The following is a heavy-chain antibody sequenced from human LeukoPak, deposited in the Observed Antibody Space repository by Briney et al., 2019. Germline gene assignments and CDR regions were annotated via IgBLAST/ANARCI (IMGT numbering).Heavy chain of an antibody. J-gene: IGHJ3*02. CDR3: ARSVRI. CDR2: VKNGGNT. V-gene: IGHV4-34*01. CDR1: GGSFSSHY. Sequence: SETLSLTCGVSGGSFSSHYWTWIRQPPGKGLEWIGYVKNGGNTYYSQSLQSRVTISVDTSKNQFSLKLTSVTAADTAVYYCARSVRIWGQGTLVTVSS.